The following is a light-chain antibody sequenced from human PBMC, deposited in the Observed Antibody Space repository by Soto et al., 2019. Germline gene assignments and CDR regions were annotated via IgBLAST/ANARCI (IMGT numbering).Light chain of an antibody. V-gene: IGKV1-39*01. J-gene: IGKJ2*01. CDR3: KKSFSIPSN. Sequence: DIQMTQSPSSLSAFIGDRVTITCRTSHNISSHLNWYHQKPGKAPNLLIYAASSLQSGVPSGFSGSGSGTDFTLTITSLQPDDFATYYYKKSFSIPSNFGQGTKLQIK. CDR1: HNISSH. CDR2: AAS.